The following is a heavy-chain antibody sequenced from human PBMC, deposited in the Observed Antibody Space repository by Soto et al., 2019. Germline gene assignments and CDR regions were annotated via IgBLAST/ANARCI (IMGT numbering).Heavy chain of an antibody. J-gene: IGHJ3*02. CDR2: INPSGGST. CDR3: ARAKTRAYYYDSSGRNDAFDI. D-gene: IGHD3-22*01. CDR1: GYTFTSYY. Sequence: GASVKVSCKASGYTFTSYYMHWVRQAPGQGLEWMGMINPSGGSTGYAQKFQGRVTMTRDTSTSTVYMELSGLRSEDTAVYYCARAKTRAYYYDSSGRNDAFDIWGQGTTVTVSS. V-gene: IGHV1-46*01.